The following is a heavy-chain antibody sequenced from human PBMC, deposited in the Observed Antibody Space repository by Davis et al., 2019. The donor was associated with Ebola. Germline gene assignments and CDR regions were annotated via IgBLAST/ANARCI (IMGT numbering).Heavy chain of an antibody. V-gene: IGHV4-31*03. CDR2: IYYSGST. CDR3: ARGLRGGIVVVPAATNYGMDV. J-gene: IGHJ6*02. Sequence: MPSETLSLTCTVSGGSISSGGYYWSWIRQHPGKGLEWIGYIYYSGSTYYNPSLKSRVTISVDTSKNQFSLKLSSVTAADTAVYYCARGLRGGIVVVPAATNYGMDVWGQGTTVTVSS. D-gene: IGHD2-2*01. CDR1: GGSISSGGYY.